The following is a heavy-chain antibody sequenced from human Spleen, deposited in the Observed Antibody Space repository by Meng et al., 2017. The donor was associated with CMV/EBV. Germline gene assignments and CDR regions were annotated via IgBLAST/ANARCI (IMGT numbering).Heavy chain of an antibody. CDR3: ATTQVGAPDY. CDR2: IKSTTDGGTT. V-gene: IGHV3-15*01. Sequence: SCAVSGRTFSHAWMSWVRQAPGKGLEWVGRIKSTTDGGTTDYAAPVKGRFTISRDDSKNTVHLQMNSLKSEDTAVYYCATTQVGAPDYWGQGTLVTVSS. J-gene: IGHJ4*02. CDR1: GRTFSHAW. D-gene: IGHD1-26*01.